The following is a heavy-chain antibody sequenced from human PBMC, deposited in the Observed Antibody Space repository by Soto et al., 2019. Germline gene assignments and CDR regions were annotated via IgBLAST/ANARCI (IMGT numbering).Heavy chain of an antibody. CDR1: GFTFSSYA. CDR2: ISGSGGST. CDR3: AKGIAAARPHYYGMDV. Sequence: GGSLRLSCAASGFTFSSYAMSWARQAPGKGLGWVSAISGSGGSTYYADSVKGRFTISRDNSKNTLYLQMNSLRAEDTAVYYCAKGIAAARPHYYGMDVWGQGTTVTVSS. D-gene: IGHD6-13*01. J-gene: IGHJ6*02. V-gene: IGHV3-23*01.